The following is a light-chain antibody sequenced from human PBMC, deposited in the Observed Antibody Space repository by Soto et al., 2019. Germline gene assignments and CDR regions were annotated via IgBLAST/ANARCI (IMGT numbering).Light chain of an antibody. CDR3: QHYGASTIT. V-gene: IGKV3-20*01. CDR2: GAS. Sequence: EIVLTQSPGTLSLSPGERATLSCRASQSVSNNYLAWYQQKPGQAPRLLIYGASTRATGIPARFSGSGSGTNFTLTIGRLEPEDLAVYYCQHYGASTITFGQGTRLEI. CDR1: QSVSNNY. J-gene: IGKJ5*01.